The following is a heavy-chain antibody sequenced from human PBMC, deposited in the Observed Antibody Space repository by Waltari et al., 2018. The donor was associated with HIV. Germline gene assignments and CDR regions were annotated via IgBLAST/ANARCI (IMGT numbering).Heavy chain of an antibody. Sequence: EVQLVESGGGLVKPGGSLRLSCAASRFTSSGHCVHWVRQAPGKGLEWVSSISSSSSYISYADSVKGRFTISRDNAKNSLYLQMNSLRAEDTAVYYCARDLRLRSPTYGMDVWGQGTTVTVSS. CDR1: RFTSSGHC. J-gene: IGHJ6*02. CDR3: ARDLRLRSPTYGMDV. V-gene: IGHV3-21*01. D-gene: IGHD3-16*01. CDR2: ISSSSSYI.